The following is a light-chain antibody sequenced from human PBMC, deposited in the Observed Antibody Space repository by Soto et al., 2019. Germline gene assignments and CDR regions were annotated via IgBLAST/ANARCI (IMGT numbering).Light chain of an antibody. CDR1: QSVISSF. V-gene: IGKV3-20*01. Sequence: EIVMAQSPATLSVSPGERATLSCRSSQSVISSFLAWYHQKPGQAPRLLIYGASSRATGIPDRFSGSGSGTDFTLTISRLEPEDFAVYYCQQYGSSPLFGQGTRLEIK. CDR2: GAS. CDR3: QQYGSSPL. J-gene: IGKJ5*01.